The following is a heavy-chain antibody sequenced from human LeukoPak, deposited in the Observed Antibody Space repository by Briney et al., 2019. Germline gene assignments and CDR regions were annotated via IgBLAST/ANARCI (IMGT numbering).Heavy chain of an antibody. CDR2: INHSGSI. CDR3: ARQGSYSSGWYFDY. V-gene: IGHV4-34*01. J-gene: IGHJ4*02. CDR1: GGSFSGYY. D-gene: IGHD6-19*01. Sequence: SETLSLTCTVYGGSFSGYYWSWLRQPPGRGLEWIGEINHSGSINYNPSLKSRVTISVDTSKNQFSLKLSSVTAADTAVYYCARQGSYSSGWYFDYWGQGTLVTVSS.